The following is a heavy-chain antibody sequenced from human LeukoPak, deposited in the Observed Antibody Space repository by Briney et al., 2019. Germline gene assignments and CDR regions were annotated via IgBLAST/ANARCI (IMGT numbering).Heavy chain of an antibody. CDR3: ARRTYYGSENFDY. CDR2: IYYSGST. CDR1: GGSISSSSYY. V-gene: IGHV4-39*01. J-gene: IGHJ4*02. Sequence: SETLSLTCTVSGGSISSSSYYWGWIRQPPGKGLEWIGSIYYSGSTYYNPSLKSRVTISVDTSKNQFSLKLSSVTAADTAVYYCARRTYYGSENFDYWGQGTLVTASS. D-gene: IGHD3-10*01.